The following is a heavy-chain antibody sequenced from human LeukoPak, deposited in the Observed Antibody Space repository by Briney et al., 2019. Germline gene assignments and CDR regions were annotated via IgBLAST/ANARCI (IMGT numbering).Heavy chain of an antibody. V-gene: IGHV1-2*04. Sequence: SVQVSCQAPGYTLTCYYMHWVRQAPGQGPEWMGWIKPNSGGTKYAQKCQGWVNMTRDTSISTAYMELSRLRSDDKAVYYCAREYLYCTNGVCWPLSTPDYYFDYWGKGTLVTVSS. J-gene: IGHJ4*02. CDR1: GYTLTCYY. CDR3: AREYLYCTNGVCWPLSTPDYYFDY. CDR2: IKPNSGGT. D-gene: IGHD2-8*01.